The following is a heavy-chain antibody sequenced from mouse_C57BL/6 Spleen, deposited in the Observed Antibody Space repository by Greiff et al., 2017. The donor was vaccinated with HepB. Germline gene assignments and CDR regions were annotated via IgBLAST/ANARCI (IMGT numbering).Heavy chain of an antibody. V-gene: IGHV6-3*01. D-gene: IGHD2-1*01. J-gene: IGHJ4*01. CDR3: TGIYYGILYYAMDY. CDR2: IRLKSDNYAT. Sequence: EVQRVESGGGLVQPGGSMKLSCVASGFTFSNYWMNWVRQSPEKGLEWVAQIRLKSDNYATHYAESVKGRFTISRDDSKSSVYLQMNNLRAEDTGIYYCTGIYYGILYYAMDYWGQGTSVTVSS. CDR1: GFTFSNYW.